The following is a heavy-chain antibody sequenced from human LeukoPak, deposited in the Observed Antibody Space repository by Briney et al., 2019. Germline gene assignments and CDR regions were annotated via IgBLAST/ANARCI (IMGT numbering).Heavy chain of an antibody. CDR2: IYHDETT. D-gene: IGHD3-10*01. Sequence: SETLSLTCIVSGGPIRSGTWWNWVRQPPGKGLEWIGEIYHDETTNYSPSLKSRVTMSVDKSKNHFSLRLSAVTAADTAVYYCARADTSGTSSSDAFDIWGQGTMVTVSS. CDR3: ARADTSGTSSSDAFDI. J-gene: IGHJ3*02. V-gene: IGHV4/OR15-8*01. CDR1: GGPIRSGTW.